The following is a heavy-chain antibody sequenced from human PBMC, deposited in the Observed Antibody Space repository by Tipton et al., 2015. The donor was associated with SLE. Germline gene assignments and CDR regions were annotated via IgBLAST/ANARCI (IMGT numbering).Heavy chain of an antibody. CDR1: GGSISSSSYY. CDR3: AGGPMAVGNFQH. Sequence: LRLSCTVSGGSISSSSYYWGWIRQPPGKGLEWIGSIDYSGSTYYNPSLKSRVTISVDTSKNQFSLKLSSVTAADTAVYYCAGGPMAVGNFQHWGQGTLATVSS. D-gene: IGHD6-19*01. V-gene: IGHV4-39*01. CDR2: IDYSGST. J-gene: IGHJ1*01.